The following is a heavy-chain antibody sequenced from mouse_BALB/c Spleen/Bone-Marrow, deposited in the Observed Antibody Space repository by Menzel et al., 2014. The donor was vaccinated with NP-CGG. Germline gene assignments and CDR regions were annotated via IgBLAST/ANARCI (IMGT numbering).Heavy chain of an antibody. CDR3: ATYYRYDGAY. J-gene: IGHJ3*01. Sequence: QVQLQQSGPGLVAPSQSLSITCTASGFSLSSFGIHWVRQPPGKGLEWLRVIWAGGSTNYDSAFMSRLTISKDDSKSQVFLKMSSLQTDDTAVYYCATYYRYDGAYWGQGTLVTVSA. D-gene: IGHD2-14*01. V-gene: IGHV2-9*02. CDR1: GFSLSSFG. CDR2: IWAGGST.